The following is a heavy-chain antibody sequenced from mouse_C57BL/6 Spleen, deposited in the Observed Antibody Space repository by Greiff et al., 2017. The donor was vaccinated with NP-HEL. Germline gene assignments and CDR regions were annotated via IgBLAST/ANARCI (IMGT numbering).Heavy chain of an antibody. CDR2: IWGGGST. V-gene: IGHV2-9*01. D-gene: IGHD4-1*01. J-gene: IGHJ4*01. CDR3: ARIKLGDYYAMDY. CDR1: GFSLTSYG. Sequence: QVQLQQSGPGLVAPSQSLSITCTVSGFSLTSYGVDWVRQPPGQGLEWLGVIWGGGSTHYNSALMSRLSISKDNSKSQVFLKMNSLQTDDTAMYYCARIKLGDYYAMDYWGQGTSVTVSS.